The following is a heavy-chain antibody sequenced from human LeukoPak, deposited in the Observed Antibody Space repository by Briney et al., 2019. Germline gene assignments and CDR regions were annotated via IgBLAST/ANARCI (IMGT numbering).Heavy chain of an antibody. CDR2: IWYDGSNK. J-gene: IGHJ5*02. CDR3: SRDPNWFDP. V-gene: IGHV3-33*08. Sequence: GGSLRLSCAASGFTFSTYGMHWVRQAPGKGLEWVAVIWYDGSNKYYADSVKGRFTISRDNSKNTLYLQMNSLRAEDTAVYYCSRDPNWFDPWGQGTLVTVSS. CDR1: GFTFSTYG.